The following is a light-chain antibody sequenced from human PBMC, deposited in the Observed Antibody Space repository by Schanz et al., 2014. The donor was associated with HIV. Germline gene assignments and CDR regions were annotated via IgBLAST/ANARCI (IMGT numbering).Light chain of an antibody. V-gene: IGKV3D-15*01. J-gene: IGKJ4*01. CDR3: QQAYDPPVT. CDR1: QSVSSN. Sequence: EVVLTQSPATLSLSAGERATLSCRASQSVSSNLAWYQHKVGQAPRLHIYGASTGAIGIPARFSGSGSGTDFSLTITPVQPDDFATYYCQQAYDPPVTFGGGTKV. CDR2: GAS.